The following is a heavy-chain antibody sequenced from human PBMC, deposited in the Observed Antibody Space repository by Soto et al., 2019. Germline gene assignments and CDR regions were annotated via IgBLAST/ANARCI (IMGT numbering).Heavy chain of an antibody. D-gene: IGHD3-3*01. CDR3: ARDTYYDSWSGYHMDV. Sequence: PSETLSLTCTVSGGSISSYYRSWIRQPAGKGLEWIGRIYTSGSTNYNPSLKSRVTMSVDTSKNQFSLKLSSVTAADTAVYYCARDTYYDSWSGYHMDVWGQGTTVTVS. J-gene: IGHJ6*02. CDR2: IYTSGST. CDR1: GGSISSYY. V-gene: IGHV4-4*07.